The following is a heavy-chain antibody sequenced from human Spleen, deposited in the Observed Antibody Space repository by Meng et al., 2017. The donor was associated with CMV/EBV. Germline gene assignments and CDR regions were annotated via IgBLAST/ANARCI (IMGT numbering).Heavy chain of an antibody. V-gene: IGHV3-7*03. CDR3: AKSTDSVWGNSRSYYFDY. Sequence: GESLKISCAASGFTFSSYWMSWVRQAPGKGLEWVANIKQDGSEKYYVDSVKGRFTISRDNAKNSLYLQMNSLRAEDTAVYYCAKSTDSVWGNSRSYYFDYWGQGTLVTVSS. D-gene: IGHD3-16*02. CDR2: IKQDGSEK. J-gene: IGHJ4*02. CDR1: GFTFSSYW.